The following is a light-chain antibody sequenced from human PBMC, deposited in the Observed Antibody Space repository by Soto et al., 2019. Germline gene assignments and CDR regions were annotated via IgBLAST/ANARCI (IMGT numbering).Light chain of an antibody. V-gene: IGKV1-39*01. Sequence: DIQMTQSPSSLSASVGDRVTITCRASQGISSYLNWYQQKPGKAPKLLIYAASSLQSGVPSRFSGSGSGTDFTLTTSSLQPEDFATYYCQQSYSTLWTFGQGTKVDIK. CDR1: QGISSY. J-gene: IGKJ1*01. CDR2: AAS. CDR3: QQSYSTLWT.